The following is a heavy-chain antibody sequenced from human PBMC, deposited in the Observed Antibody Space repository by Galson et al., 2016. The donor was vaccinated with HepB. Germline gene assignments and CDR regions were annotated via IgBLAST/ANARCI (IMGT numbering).Heavy chain of an antibody. D-gene: IGHD7-27*01. V-gene: IGHV3-23*01. CDR2: ISGSGGET. CDR1: GFTFSSYA. Sequence: LRLSCAASGFTFSSYAMTWVRQAPGKGLDWVSTISGSGGETHYADSVKGRFTFSRDNSKNTLYLQMNSLRAEDTAVYYCARAWGNYGMDVWGQGTTVTVSS. CDR3: ARAWGNYGMDV. J-gene: IGHJ6*02.